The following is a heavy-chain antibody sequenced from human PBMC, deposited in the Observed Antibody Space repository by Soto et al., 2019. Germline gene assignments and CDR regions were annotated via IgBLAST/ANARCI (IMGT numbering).Heavy chain of an antibody. CDR1: GFTFSSYW. D-gene: IGHD6-6*01. J-gene: IGHJ5*02. CDR3: AREKDGEQLVPMNNWFDP. V-gene: IGHV3-7*01. Sequence: GSLRLSCAASGFTFSSYWMSWVRQAPGKGLEWVANIKQDGSEKYYVDSVKGRFTISRDNAKNSLYLQMNSLRAEDTAVYYCAREKDGEQLVPMNNWFDPWGQGTLVTVSS. CDR2: IKQDGSEK.